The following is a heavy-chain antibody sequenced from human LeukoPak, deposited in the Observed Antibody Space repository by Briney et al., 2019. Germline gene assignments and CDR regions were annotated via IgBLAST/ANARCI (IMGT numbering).Heavy chain of an antibody. CDR2: IYHRGRT. J-gene: IGHJ4*02. CDR3: ARVSFDATPDY. CDR1: GGSISSAGYS. Sequence: DPSQTLSLTCAVSGGSISSAGYSWSWLQEPPGKGLEWIGYIYHRGRTYSDPYLQSRVTISVDRSQNEFPLKLSSVTAADPAVYYCARVSFDATPDYWGQGTLVTVSS. V-gene: IGHV4-30-2*01. D-gene: IGHD2/OR15-2a*01.